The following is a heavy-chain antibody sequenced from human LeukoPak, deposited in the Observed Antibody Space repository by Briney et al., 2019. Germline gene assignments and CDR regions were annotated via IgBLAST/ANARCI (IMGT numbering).Heavy chain of an antibody. V-gene: IGHV5-51*01. CDR1: GHTFSISW. J-gene: IGHJ3*01. D-gene: IGHD2-21*02. CDR3: ARCGHYDAYRV. CDR2: IYVGDSDT. Sequence: GESLKISCKGSGHTFSISWIGWVRQKPGEGLEWMGIIYVGDSDTRYNPSFQGQVTISADRSTSTAYMQWSSLKSSDTAIYYCARCGHYDAYRVWGQGTLVSVSS.